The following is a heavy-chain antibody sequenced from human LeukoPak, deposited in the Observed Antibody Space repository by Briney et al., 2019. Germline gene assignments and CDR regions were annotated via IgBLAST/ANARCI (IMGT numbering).Heavy chain of an antibody. CDR2: ISSSSSTI. CDR3: ARVLFIVRVHYPDY. J-gene: IGHJ4*02. D-gene: IGHD1-26*01. V-gene: IGHV3-48*02. Sequence: QSGGSLRLSCAASGFTFSSYSMNWVRQAPGKGLEWVSYISSSSSTIYYADSVKGRFTISRDNAKNSLYLQMNSLRDEDTAVYYCARVLFIVRVHYPDYWGQGTLVTVSS. CDR1: GFTFSSYS.